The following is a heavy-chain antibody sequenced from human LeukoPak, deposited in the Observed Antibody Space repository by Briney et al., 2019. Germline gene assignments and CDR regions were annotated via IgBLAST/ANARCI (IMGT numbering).Heavy chain of an antibody. V-gene: IGHV4-39*07. CDR2: IYYSGSS. Sequence: SETLSLTCSVSGGSISSSSSYWGWIRQPPGKGLEWIGSIYYSGSSFDNPALKSRVTISVDTSKNQFSLKLSSVTAADTAVYYCARASGYSNRYFDYWGQGTLVTVSS. D-gene: IGHD6-13*01. J-gene: IGHJ4*02. CDR3: ARASGYSNRYFDY. CDR1: GGSISSSSSY.